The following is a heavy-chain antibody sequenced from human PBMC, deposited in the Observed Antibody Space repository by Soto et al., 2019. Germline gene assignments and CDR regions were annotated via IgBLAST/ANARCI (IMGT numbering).Heavy chain of an antibody. CDR3: VIPAFGDYWYFDL. Sequence: QDQLVQSGAEVKKPGSSVKVSCKAFGGPFSSHTFSWVRQAPGQGLEWMGRIIPALGTTTYAQKFQGRVTITEDESVTKVYMELNSLRTEDTAVYYCVIPAFGDYWYFDLWGRGTLVTVYS. D-gene: IGHD4-17*01. CDR2: IIPALGTT. V-gene: IGHV1-69*08. J-gene: IGHJ2*01. CDR1: GGPFSSHT.